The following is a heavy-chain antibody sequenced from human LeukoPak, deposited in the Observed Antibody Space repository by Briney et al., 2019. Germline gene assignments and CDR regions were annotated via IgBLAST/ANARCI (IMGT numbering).Heavy chain of an antibody. D-gene: IGHD1-7*01. J-gene: IGHJ4*02. CDR3: ARAFLVAGTTFRSPYDY. CDR2: TWYRSKWYN. V-gene: IGHV6-1*01. Sequence: SQTLLLTFAISGDSVASNSVAWNWIRQSPSRGLEWLGRTWYRSKWYNDYAVSVKGRITIIPDTSKNQFSLQLNSVTPEDTAIYYCARAFLVAGTTFRSPYDYWGQGTLVTVSS. CDR1: GDSVASNSVA.